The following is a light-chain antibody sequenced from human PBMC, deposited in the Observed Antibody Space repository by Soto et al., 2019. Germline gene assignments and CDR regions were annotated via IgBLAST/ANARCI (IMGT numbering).Light chain of an antibody. CDR1: QSVSRF. CDR2: DAS. J-gene: IGKJ4*01. CDR3: QQRSNWPLLT. Sequence: EIVLTQSPATLSLSPGERATLSCRASQSVSRFLAWYQQKPGQAPRLLIYDASNRATGIPGRFSGSGSGTDFTLTISSLEPEDIAVYYCQQRSNWPLLTFGGGTKVEIK. V-gene: IGKV3-11*01.